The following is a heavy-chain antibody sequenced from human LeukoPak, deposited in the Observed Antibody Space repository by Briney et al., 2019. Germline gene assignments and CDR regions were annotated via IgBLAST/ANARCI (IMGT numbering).Heavy chain of an antibody. Sequence: PGGSLRLSCAASGFTFSTYAMGWVRQAPGKGLEWVLAISGHGSNTYYADSVKGRFTVSRDNSKNTLYLQMNSLRVEDTAVYYCVKGMASGWGYYYYYGMDVWGQGTTVTVSS. CDR3: VKGMASGWGYYYYYGMDV. V-gene: IGHV3-23*01. CDR1: GFTFSTYA. J-gene: IGHJ6*02. CDR2: ISGHGSNT. D-gene: IGHD6-19*01.